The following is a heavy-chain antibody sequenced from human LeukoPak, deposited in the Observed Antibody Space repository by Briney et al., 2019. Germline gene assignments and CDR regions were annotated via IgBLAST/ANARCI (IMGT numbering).Heavy chain of an antibody. D-gene: IGHD3-10*01. CDR3: ARDRGRWFGELLGFDY. CDR1: GGSVSSGSYY. V-gene: IGHV4-61*01. Sequence: SETLSLTCTVSGGSVSSGSYYWSWTRQPPGKGLEWIGYIYYSGSTNYNPSLKSRVTISVDTSKNQFSLKLSSVTAADTAVYYCARDRGRWFGELLGFDYWGQGTLVTVSS. J-gene: IGHJ4*02. CDR2: IYYSGST.